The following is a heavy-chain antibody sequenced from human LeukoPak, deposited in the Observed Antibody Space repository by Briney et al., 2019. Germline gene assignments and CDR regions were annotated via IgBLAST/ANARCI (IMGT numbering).Heavy chain of an antibody. V-gene: IGHV1-69*05. J-gene: IGHJ4*02. CDR2: IIPIFGTA. D-gene: IGHD2-15*01. Sequence: GSSVKVSCKASGGTFSSYAISWVRQAPGQGLEWMGGIIPIFGTANYAQKFQGRVTITTDESTSTAYMELSSLRSDDTAVYFCARVVVVAATEDPYYFDYWGQGTLVTVSS. CDR3: ARVVVVAATEDPYYFDY. CDR1: GGTFSSYA.